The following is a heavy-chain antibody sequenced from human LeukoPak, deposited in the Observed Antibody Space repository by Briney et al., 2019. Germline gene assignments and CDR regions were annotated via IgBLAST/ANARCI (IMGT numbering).Heavy chain of an antibody. J-gene: IGHJ4*02. V-gene: IGHV3-30-3*01. Sequence: GGSLRLSCAASGFTFSSYWMHWVRQAPGKGLEWVAVISYDGSNKYYADSVKGRFTISRDNSKNTVYLQMNSLRIEDTAVYYCARDRFDYWGQGTLVTVSS. CDR1: GFTFSSYW. CDR2: ISYDGSNK. CDR3: ARDRFDY.